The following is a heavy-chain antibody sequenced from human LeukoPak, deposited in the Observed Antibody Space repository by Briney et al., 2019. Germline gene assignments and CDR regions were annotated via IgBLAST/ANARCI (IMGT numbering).Heavy chain of an antibody. CDR2: IYYSGST. CDR1: GGSISSYY. Sequence: SENLSLTCTVSGGSISSYYWSWIRQPPGKGLEWIGYIYYSGSTNYNPSLKSRVTISVDRSKNQFSLKLSSVTAADTAVYYCARGRRITTYWFDPWGQGTLVTVSS. CDR3: ARGRRITTYWFDP. V-gene: IGHV4-59*12. J-gene: IGHJ5*02. D-gene: IGHD4-11*01.